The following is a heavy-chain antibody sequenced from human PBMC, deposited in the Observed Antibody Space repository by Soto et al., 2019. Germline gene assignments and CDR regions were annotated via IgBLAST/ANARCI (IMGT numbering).Heavy chain of an antibody. V-gene: IGHV3-21*01. J-gene: IGHJ6*03. D-gene: IGHD3-10*01. CDR1: GFTFSSYS. CDR3: ARDLEVEGSGSYYNFVVMDV. Sequence: GGSLRLSCAASGFTFSSYSMNWVRQAPGKGLEWVSSISSSSSYIYYADSVKGRFTISRDNAKNSRYLQMNSLRAEDTAVCYCARDLEVEGSGSYYNFVVMDVWGKGTTVTVSS. CDR2: ISSSSSYI.